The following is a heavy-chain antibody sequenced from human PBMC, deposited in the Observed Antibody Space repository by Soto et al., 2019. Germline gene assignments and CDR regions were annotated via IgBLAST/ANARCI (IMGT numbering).Heavy chain of an antibody. V-gene: IGHV3-74*01. CDR1: GFTFSSYW. Sequence: PGGSLRLSCAASGFTFSSYWMHWVRQAPGKGLVWVSRINSDRISTIYADSVMGRFTISRDNAKNTLYLQMNSLRADDTAVYYCARYQKVSAADYYGVDVWGRGTPVTVSS. D-gene: IGHD6-13*01. CDR3: ARYQKVSAADYYGVDV. CDR2: INSDRIST. J-gene: IGHJ6*02.